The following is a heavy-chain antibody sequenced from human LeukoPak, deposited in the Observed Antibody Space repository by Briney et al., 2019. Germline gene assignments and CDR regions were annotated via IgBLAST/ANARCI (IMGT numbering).Heavy chain of an antibody. CDR1: GGSFSGYY. V-gene: IGHV4-34*01. D-gene: IGHD3-10*01. CDR2: INHSGST. CDR3: ARGISGSLYYYYYGMDV. Sequence: SETLTLTCAVYGGSFSGYYWSWIRQPPGKGLEWIGEINHSGSTNYNPSLKSRVTISVDTSKNQFSLKLSSVTAADTAVYYCARGISGSLYYYYYGMDVWGQGTTVTVSS. J-gene: IGHJ6*02.